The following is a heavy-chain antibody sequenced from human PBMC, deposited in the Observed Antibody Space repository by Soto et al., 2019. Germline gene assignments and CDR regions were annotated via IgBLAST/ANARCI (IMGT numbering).Heavy chain of an antibody. Sequence: ASVKVSCKASGYTFTGYYMHWVRQAPGQGLEWMGWINPNSGGTNYAQKFQGRVTMTRDTSISTAYMELSRLRSDDTAVYYCARSPKYSGSYFYYYYGMDVWGQGTTVTVSS. CDR1: GYTFTGYY. V-gene: IGHV1-2*02. CDR2: INPNSGGT. J-gene: IGHJ6*02. D-gene: IGHD1-26*01. CDR3: ARSPKYSGSYFYYYYGMDV.